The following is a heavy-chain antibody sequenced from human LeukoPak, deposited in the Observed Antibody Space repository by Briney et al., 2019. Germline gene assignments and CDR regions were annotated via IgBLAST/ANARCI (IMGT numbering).Heavy chain of an antibody. CDR2: IYGGNGNT. D-gene: IGHD3-22*01. CDR3: TRAPPGMTMMTDY. Sequence: GASVTVSCKASGYTFTSYAMHWVRQAPGQRLEWMGWIYGGNGNTKYLQKFQGRVSITRDTSTSVAYMELRSLTSDDTAVYYCTRAPPGMTMMTDYWGQGTLVTVSS. J-gene: IGHJ4*02. V-gene: IGHV1-3*01. CDR1: GYTFTSYA.